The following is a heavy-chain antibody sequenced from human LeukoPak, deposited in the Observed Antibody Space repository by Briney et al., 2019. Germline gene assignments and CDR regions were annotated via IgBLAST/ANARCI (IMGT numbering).Heavy chain of an antibody. Sequence: GGSLRLSCAASGFTFSRYGMHWVRQAPGKGLEWVAVIWHDGSYEYYADSVKGRFTISRDSSKNTLYLQMNRLRAEDTAVYYCAKDGVGATSLDCWGQGTLVTVSS. D-gene: IGHD1-26*01. J-gene: IGHJ4*02. CDR3: AKDGVGATSLDC. CDR2: IWHDGSYE. CDR1: GFTFSRYG. V-gene: IGHV3-33*06.